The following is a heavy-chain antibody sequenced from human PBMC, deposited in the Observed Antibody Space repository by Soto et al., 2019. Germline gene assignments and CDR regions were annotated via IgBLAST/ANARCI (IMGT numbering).Heavy chain of an antibody. J-gene: IGHJ6*02. CDR2: IWYDGSKK. D-gene: IGHD6-13*01. Sequence: QVQLVESGGGVVQPGRSLRLSCAASVFTFSSYGMHWVRQAPGKGLEWVAVIWYDGSKKYHADSVKGRFTISRDNSKNTLYLQMNSLRAEDTAVYYCARDSSSMNQYYYYYGMDVWGQGTTVTVSS. CDR1: VFTFSSYG. V-gene: IGHV3-33*01. CDR3: ARDSSSMNQYYYYYGMDV.